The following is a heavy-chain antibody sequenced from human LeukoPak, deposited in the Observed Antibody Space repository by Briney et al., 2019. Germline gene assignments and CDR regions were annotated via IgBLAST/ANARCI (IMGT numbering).Heavy chain of an antibody. CDR2: ISGSGGST. CDR3: AKTDSGSYYPPPDY. V-gene: IGHV3-23*01. Sequence: PGGSLRLSCAASGFTFSSYAMSWVRQAPGKGLEWVSAISGSGGSTYYADSVKGRFTISRDNSKNTLYLQMNSLRAEDTAVYYCAKTDSGSYYPPPDYWGQGTLVTVSP. J-gene: IGHJ4*02. D-gene: IGHD3-10*01. CDR1: GFTFSSYA.